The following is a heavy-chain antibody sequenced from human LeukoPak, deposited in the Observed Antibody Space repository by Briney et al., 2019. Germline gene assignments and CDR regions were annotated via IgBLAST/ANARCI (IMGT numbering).Heavy chain of an antibody. CDR2: ITSSSSYI. V-gene: IGHV3-21*01. J-gene: IGHJ2*01. Sequence: PGGSLRLSCAASGFTFSSYSMHWVRQAPGKGLEWVSSITSSSSYIYYADSVKGRFTISRDNAKNSLYLQMNSLRAEDTAVYYCARWADDFAAPLWYLDLWGRGTLVTVS. D-gene: IGHD1-1*01. CDR1: GFTFSSYS. CDR3: ARWADDFAAPLWYLDL.